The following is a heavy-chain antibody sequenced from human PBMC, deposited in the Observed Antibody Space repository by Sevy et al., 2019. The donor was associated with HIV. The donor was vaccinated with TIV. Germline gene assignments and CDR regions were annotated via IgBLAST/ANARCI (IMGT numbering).Heavy chain of an antibody. V-gene: IGHV3-73*01. CDR3: AKDHPHPYDSSGWNIN. D-gene: IGHD3-22*01. Sequence: GGSLRLSCAASGFTFSGSAMHWVRQASGKGLEWVGRIRSKANSYATAYAASVKGRFTISRDDSKNTAYLQMNSLRAEDTAVYYCAKDHPHPYDSSGWNINWGQGTLVTVSS. CDR2: IRSKANSYAT. CDR1: GFTFSGSA. J-gene: IGHJ4*02.